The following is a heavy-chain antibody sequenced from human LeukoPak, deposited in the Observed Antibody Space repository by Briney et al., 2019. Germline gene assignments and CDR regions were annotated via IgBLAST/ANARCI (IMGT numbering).Heavy chain of an antibody. V-gene: IGHV4-34*01. J-gene: IGHJ4*02. Sequence: PSETLSLTCAVYGGSFSGYYWSWIRQPPGKGLEWIGEINHSGSTNYNPSLKSRVTISVDTSKNQFSLKPSSVTAADTAVYYCARGGRYFDWLLYNYFDYWGQGTLVTVSS. CDR1: GGSFSGYY. D-gene: IGHD3-9*01. CDR2: INHSGST. CDR3: ARGGRYFDWLLYNYFDY.